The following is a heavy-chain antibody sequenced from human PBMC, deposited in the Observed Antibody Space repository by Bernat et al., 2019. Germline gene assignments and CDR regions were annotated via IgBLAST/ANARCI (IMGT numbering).Heavy chain of an antibody. Sequence: QVQLQESGPGLVKPSQTLSLTCTVSGGSISSGDYYWSWIRQPPGKGLECIGYIYYSGGTYYNPSLKSRVTISVDTSKNQFSLRLSSVTAADTAVYYCARGRDSSCYYSAVDYRGQGTLVTVSS. V-gene: IGHV4-30-4*01. CDR1: GGSISSGDYY. CDR3: ARGRDSSCYYSAVDY. CDR2: IYYSGGT. D-gene: IGHD3-22*01. J-gene: IGHJ4*02.